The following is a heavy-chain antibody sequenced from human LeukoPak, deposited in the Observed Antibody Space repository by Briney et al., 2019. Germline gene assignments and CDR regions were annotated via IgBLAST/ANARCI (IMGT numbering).Heavy chain of an antibody. CDR3: ARNYDFWSGYYGSFDY. V-gene: IGHV4-4*07. Sequence: SETLSLTCAVSGGSISSYYWSWIRQPAGKGLEWIGRIYTSGSTNYNPSLKSRVTMSVDTSKNQFSLKLSSVTAADTAVYYCARNYDFWSGYYGSFDYWSQGTLVTVSS. D-gene: IGHD3-3*01. CDR1: GGSISSYY. CDR2: IYTSGST. J-gene: IGHJ4*02.